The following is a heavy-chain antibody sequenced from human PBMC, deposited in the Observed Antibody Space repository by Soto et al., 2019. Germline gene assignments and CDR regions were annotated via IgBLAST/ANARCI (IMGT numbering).Heavy chain of an antibody. J-gene: IGHJ6*02. Sequence: EVQLVESGGGLVQPGGSLRLSCAAYGFTFSSYSMNWVRQAPGKGLEWVSYISSSSSTIYYADSVKGRFTISRDNAKNSLYLQMNSLRDEDTAVYYCATYYYDSSGYYPVNYYYYGMDVWGQGTTVTVSS. CDR3: ATYYYDSSGYYPVNYYYYGMDV. CDR1: GFTFSSYS. D-gene: IGHD3-22*01. CDR2: ISSSSSTI. V-gene: IGHV3-48*02.